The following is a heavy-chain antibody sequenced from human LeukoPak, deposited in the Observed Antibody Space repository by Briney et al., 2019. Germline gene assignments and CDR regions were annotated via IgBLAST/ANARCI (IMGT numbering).Heavy chain of an antibody. CDR2: ISYDGSNK. CDR3: AKDSGYCGGDCSAAALDY. D-gene: IGHD2-21*02. V-gene: IGHV3-30*18. Sequence: GGSLRLSCAASGFTFSSYGMHWVRQAPGKGLEWMAVISYDGSNKYYADSVKGRFTISRDNSKNTLYLQMNSLRAEDTAVYYCAKDSGYCGGDCSAAALDYWGQGTLVTVSS. J-gene: IGHJ4*02. CDR1: GFTFSSYG.